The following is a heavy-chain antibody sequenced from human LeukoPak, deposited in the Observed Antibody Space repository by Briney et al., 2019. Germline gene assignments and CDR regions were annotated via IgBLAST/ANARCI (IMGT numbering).Heavy chain of an antibody. V-gene: IGHV3-23*01. CDR1: GFTFHTYA. J-gene: IGHJ4*02. D-gene: IGHD3-10*01. Sequence: PGGSLRLSCVGSGFTFHTYAMTWVRQAPGKGLEWVSSLTPSGGHTFYSDSTKGRFTISRDNSKNTLYLQINGLRPDDTALYYCTRGLVSGISEHTPFKYWGQGVLVTVSS. CDR3: TRGLVSGISEHTPFKY. CDR2: LTPSGGHT.